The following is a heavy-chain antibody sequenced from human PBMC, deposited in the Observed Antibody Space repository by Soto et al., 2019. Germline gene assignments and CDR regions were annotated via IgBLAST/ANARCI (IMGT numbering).Heavy chain of an antibody. J-gene: IGHJ4*02. Sequence: PGGSLRLSCAASGFTFSSYAMSWVRQAPGKGLEGVSAISGSGGSTYYADSVKGRFTISRDNSKNTLYLQMNSLRAEDTAVYYCAKGNGXSSASYFDCWGQGTLVTVSS. CDR3: AKGNGXSSASYFDC. V-gene: IGHV3-23*01. CDR2: ISGSGGST. CDR1: GFTFSSYA. D-gene: IGHD2-8*01.